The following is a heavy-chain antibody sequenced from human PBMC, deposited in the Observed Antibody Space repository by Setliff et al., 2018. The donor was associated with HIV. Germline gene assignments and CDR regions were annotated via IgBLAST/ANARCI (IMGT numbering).Heavy chain of an antibody. D-gene: IGHD3-9*01. V-gene: IGHV3-9*01. CDR2: ISWRNIGRI. J-gene: IGHJ4*02. CDR1: GFTFDDYA. CDR3: AKGQGYYDILTGYPYYFDS. Sequence: DVQLVESGGGLVKPGGSLRLSCAASGFTFDDYAMHWVRQAPGKGLEWVSGISWRNIGRIGYADSVKGRFTISRDNAKNSLYLQMNSLRAEDTALYYCAKGQGYYDILTGYPYYFDSWGQGTLVTVSS.